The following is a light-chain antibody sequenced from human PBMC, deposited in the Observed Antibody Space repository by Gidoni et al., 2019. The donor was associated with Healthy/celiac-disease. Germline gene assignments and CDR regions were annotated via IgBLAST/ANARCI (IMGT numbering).Light chain of an antibody. V-gene: IGKV1-5*03. CDR3: QQYNSYPLT. J-gene: IGKJ4*01. Sequence: MQMTQSPSTLSASVGDRVTITCRASQSISSWLAWYQQKPGKAPKLLIYKASSLESGVPSRFSGSGSGTEFTLTISSLQPDDFATYYCQQYNSYPLTFXGXTKVEIK. CDR1: QSISSW. CDR2: KAS.